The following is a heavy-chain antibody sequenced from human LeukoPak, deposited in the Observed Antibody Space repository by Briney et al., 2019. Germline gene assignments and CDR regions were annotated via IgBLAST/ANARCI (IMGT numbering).Heavy chain of an antibody. D-gene: IGHD3-22*01. Sequence: PSETLSLTCTVSGGSITSRNYYWGWIRQPPGKGLEWIGPIYDSGSTYYNPSLKSRVTISVDTSKNQFPLKLNSVTAADTAVYYCARLDYYDSSGLIDYWGQGTLVIVSS. CDR1: GGSITSRNYY. V-gene: IGHV4-39*01. J-gene: IGHJ4*02. CDR3: ARLDYYDSSGLIDY. CDR2: IYDSGST.